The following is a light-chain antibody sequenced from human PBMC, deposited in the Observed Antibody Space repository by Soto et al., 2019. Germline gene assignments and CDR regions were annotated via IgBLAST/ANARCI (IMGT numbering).Light chain of an antibody. CDR3: QQYNSYPYT. CDR1: QSISSW. Sequence: DILMTQSPSTLSASVGDRVTITCRASQSISSWLSWYQQKPGKAPKRLIYQASSLESGVPSRFSGIGSGTEFTLTISSLQPDDFAIYYCQQYNSYPYTFGQGTKLEMK. V-gene: IGKV1-5*03. J-gene: IGKJ2*01. CDR2: QAS.